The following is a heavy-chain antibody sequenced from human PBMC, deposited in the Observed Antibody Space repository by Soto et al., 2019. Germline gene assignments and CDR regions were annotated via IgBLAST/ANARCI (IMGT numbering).Heavy chain of an antibody. CDR1: GFSFSNYN. Sequence: EVQLVESGGGLVQPGGSLRLTCAASGFSFSNYNMNWVSQAQGKGLEWVSYISKSSDTIYYADSVRGRFSTSRDNGKNSLYLQMDSLRDEDTAVYYCARDAFDYDTTGYHCDYWGQGTLVTVSS. D-gene: IGHD3-22*01. J-gene: IGHJ4*02. CDR3: ARDAFDYDTTGYHCDY. V-gene: IGHV3-48*02. CDR2: ISKSSDTI.